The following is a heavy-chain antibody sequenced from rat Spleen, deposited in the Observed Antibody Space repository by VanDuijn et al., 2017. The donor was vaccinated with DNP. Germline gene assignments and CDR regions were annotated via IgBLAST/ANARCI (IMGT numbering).Heavy chain of an antibody. J-gene: IGHJ2*01. Sequence: EVQLMESGGGLVQPGGSLKLSCAASGFTFSDYNMAWVRQAPTKGLEWVASISPSGGSTYYRDSVKGRFTVSRDNAKSSLYLQMDSLRSEDTATYYCARRKNYGLSYYFDYWGQGVMVTVSS. CDR3: ARRKNYGLSYYFDY. D-gene: IGHD1-6*01. CDR1: GFTFSDYN. V-gene: IGHV5S23*01. CDR2: ISPSGGST.